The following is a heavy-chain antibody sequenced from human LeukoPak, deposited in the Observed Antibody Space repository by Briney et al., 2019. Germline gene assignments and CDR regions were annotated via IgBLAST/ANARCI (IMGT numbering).Heavy chain of an antibody. V-gene: IGHV1-18*01. D-gene: IGHD3-10*01. CDR1: GYTFTSYG. CDR2: ISAYNGNT. J-gene: IGHJ6*02. CDR3: ARGPDYYGSGSYFSWYYYYGMDV. Sequence: ASVKVSCKASGYTFTSYGISWVRQAPGQGLEWMGWISAYNGNTNYAQKLQGRVTMTTDTSTSTAYMELSSLRSEDTAVYYCARGPDYYGSGSYFSWYYYYGMDVWGQGTTVTVSS.